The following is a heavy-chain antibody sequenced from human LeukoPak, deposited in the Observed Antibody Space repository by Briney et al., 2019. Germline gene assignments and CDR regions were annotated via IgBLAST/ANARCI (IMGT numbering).Heavy chain of an antibody. D-gene: IGHD6-13*01. V-gene: IGHV1-2*02. CDR3: AREAAAAGENYFDY. CDR2: INPNSGGT. CDR1: GHTFTGYY. Sequence: RASVKVSCKASGHTFTGYYMHWVRQAPGQGLEWMGWINPNSGGTNYAQKFQGRVTMTRDTSISTAYMELSRLRSDDTAVYYCAREAAAAGENYFDYWGQGTLVTVSS. J-gene: IGHJ4*02.